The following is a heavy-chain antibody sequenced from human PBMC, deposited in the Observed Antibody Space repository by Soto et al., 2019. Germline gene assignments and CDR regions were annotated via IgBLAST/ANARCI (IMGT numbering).Heavy chain of an antibody. CDR2: ISYDGSNK. CDR1: GFTFSSYG. CDR3: AKDRIPKGGSYYFDY. J-gene: IGHJ4*02. D-gene: IGHD1-26*01. Sequence: QVQLVESGGGVVQPGRSLRLSCAASGFTFSSYGMHWVRQAPGKGLEWVAVISYDGSNKYYADSVKGRFTISRDNSKNTLYLQMNSLRAEDTAVYYCAKDRIPKGGSYYFDYWGQGTLVTVSS. V-gene: IGHV3-30*18.